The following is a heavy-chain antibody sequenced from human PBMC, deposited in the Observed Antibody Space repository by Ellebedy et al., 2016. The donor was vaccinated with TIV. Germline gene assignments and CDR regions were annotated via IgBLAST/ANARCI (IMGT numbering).Heavy chain of an antibody. J-gene: IGHJ3*02. CDR3: ATSGWVVAATSVDFDI. CDR2: INPSGGST. Sequence: AASVKVSCKASGYTFTSYYMHWVRQAPGQGLEWMGIINPSGGSTSYAQKFQGRVTMTRDTSTSTVYMELSSLRSEDTAVYYCATSGWVVAATSVDFDIWGQGTMVTVSS. V-gene: IGHV1-46*01. CDR1: GYTFTSYY. D-gene: IGHD1-26*01.